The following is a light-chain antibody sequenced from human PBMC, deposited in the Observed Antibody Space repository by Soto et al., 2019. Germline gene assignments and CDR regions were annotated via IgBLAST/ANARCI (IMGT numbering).Light chain of an antibody. Sequence: SYELTQPPSVSVSPGQTASITCSGDKLGDKYACWYQQKPGQSPVLVIYQDSKRPSGIPERFSGSNSGNTATLTISGTQAMDAADYYCQAWDSSTEVVFGGGTKVTVL. CDR1: KLGDKY. CDR2: QDS. CDR3: QAWDSSTEVV. V-gene: IGLV3-1*01. J-gene: IGLJ2*01.